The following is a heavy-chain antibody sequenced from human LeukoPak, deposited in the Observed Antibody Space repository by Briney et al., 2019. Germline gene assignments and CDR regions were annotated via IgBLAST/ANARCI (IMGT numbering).Heavy chain of an antibody. Sequence: ASVKVSCKVSGYTLTEFSMHWVRQAPGKGLEWMGGFDPEDGETIYAQKFQGRVTMTEDTSTDTAYMELSSLRSEDTAVYYCAQPSWDSCSSGFDYWGQGTLVTVSS. CDR1: GYTLTEFS. V-gene: IGHV1-24*01. D-gene: IGHD6-6*01. CDR3: AQPSWDSCSSGFDY. CDR2: FDPEDGET. J-gene: IGHJ4*02.